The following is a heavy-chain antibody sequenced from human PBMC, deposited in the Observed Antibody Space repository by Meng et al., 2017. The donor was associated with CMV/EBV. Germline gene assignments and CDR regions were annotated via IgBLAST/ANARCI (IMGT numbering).Heavy chain of an antibody. CDR2: IYYSGST. D-gene: IGHD6-6*01. Sequence: SETLSLTCTVSGGSISSSSYYWGWIRQPPGKGLEWIGSIYYSGSTYYNPSLKSRVTISVDTSKNQFSLKLSSVTAADTAVYYCARDNGARPGRPYYYYGTDVWGQGTTVTVSS. CDR1: GGSISSSSYY. V-gene: IGHV4-39*07. J-gene: IGHJ6*02. CDR3: ARDNGARPGRPYYYYGTDV.